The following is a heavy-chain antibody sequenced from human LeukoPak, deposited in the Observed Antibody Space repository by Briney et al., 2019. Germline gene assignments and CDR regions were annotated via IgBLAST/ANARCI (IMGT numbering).Heavy chain of an antibody. Sequence: SETLSLTCAVYGGSFSGYYWTWLRQPPGKGLEWIGEINHSGSTNYNPSLKSRVTISVDTSKNQFSLKLSSVTAADTAVYYCASLIAARPSWGQGTLVTVSS. CDR2: INHSGST. J-gene: IGHJ5*02. D-gene: IGHD6-6*01. CDR3: ASLIAARPS. V-gene: IGHV4-34*01. CDR1: GGSFSGYY.